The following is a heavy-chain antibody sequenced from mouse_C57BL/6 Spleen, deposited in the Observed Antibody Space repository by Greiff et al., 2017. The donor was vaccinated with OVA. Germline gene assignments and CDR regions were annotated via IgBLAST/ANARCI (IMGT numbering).Heavy chain of an antibody. Sequence: EVHLVESGGGLVKPGGSLKLSCAASGFTFSSYAMSWVRQTPEKRLEWVATISDGGSYTYYPDNVKGRFTISRDNAKNNLYLQMSHLKSEDTAMYYCARDGGGYYAMDYWGQGTSVTVSS. J-gene: IGHJ4*01. CDR2: ISDGGSYT. CDR3: ARDGGGYYAMDY. V-gene: IGHV5-4*01. CDR1: GFTFSSYA.